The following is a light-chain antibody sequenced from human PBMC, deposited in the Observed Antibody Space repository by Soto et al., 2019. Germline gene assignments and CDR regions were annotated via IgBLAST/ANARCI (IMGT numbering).Light chain of an antibody. CDR2: EVS. CDR1: SSDVGAYNY. CDR3: SSHSSSSTPYV. J-gene: IGLJ1*01. Sequence: QSALTQPASVSGSPGQSIIISCTGTSSDVGAYNYVSWYQQHPGKAPKLMIYEVSNRPSGVSNRFSASKSGNTVSLTISGLQAEDEADYYCSSHSSSSTPYVFGSGTKLTVL. V-gene: IGLV2-14*01.